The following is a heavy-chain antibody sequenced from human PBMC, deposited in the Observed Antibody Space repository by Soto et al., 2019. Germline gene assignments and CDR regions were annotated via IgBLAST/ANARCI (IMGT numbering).Heavy chain of an antibody. CDR3: ATRPLLPGAP. Sequence: EVQLVESGGGLIQPGGSLRLSCAASGFTFSSNDMNWVRQAPGQGLEWVSLIYSGGSTYYADSMKCRFTISRDNSNNTLYLQMTSRRGENTAVYYCATRPLLPGAPWCQGTMVTVSS. CDR2: IYSGGST. D-gene: IGHD3-22*01. J-gene: IGHJ3*01. V-gene: IGHV3-53*01. CDR1: GFTFSSND.